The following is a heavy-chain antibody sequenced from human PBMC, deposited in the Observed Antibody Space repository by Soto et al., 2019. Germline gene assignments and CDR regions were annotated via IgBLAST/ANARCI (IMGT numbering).Heavy chain of an antibody. Sequence: GGSLRLSCAASGFTFSSYTMSWVRRAPGKGLEWVSAISGSGGSTYYADSVKGRFTISRDNSKNTLYLQMNSLRAEDTAVYYCAKRRRMGYSYGYGYDYWGQGTLVTVSS. CDR1: GFTFSSYT. CDR3: AKRRRMGYSYGYGYDY. CDR2: ISGSGGST. D-gene: IGHD5-18*01. J-gene: IGHJ4*02. V-gene: IGHV3-23*01.